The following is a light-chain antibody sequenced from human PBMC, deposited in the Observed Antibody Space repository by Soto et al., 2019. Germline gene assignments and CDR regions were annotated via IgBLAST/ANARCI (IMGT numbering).Light chain of an antibody. CDR1: EEVRSW. Sequence: DVQMTQSPLTLSASVGDRVTITCRASEEVRSWLAWYQQKPGKAPKLLIYKSSTLESGVPSRFSGYESGTDFTLTISSLQPEDVETYYCQQYNIYPFSFGPGTKVEVK. J-gene: IGKJ3*01. CDR3: QQYNIYPFS. CDR2: KSS. V-gene: IGKV1-5*03.